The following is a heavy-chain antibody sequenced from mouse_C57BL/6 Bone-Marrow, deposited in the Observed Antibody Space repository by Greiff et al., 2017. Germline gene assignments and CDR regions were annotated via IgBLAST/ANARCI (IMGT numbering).Heavy chain of an antibody. CDR1: GFNIKDDY. D-gene: IGHD1-1*01. CDR3: TTLRVYYDSSSHYFDY. CDR2: IDPENGDT. J-gene: IGHJ2*01. V-gene: IGHV14-4*01. Sequence: DVQLQESGAELVRPGASVKLSCTASGFNIKDDYMHWVKQRPEQGLEWIGWIDPENGDTEYASKFQGKATITADTSSNTAYLQLSSLTSEDTAVYYCTTLRVYYDSSSHYFDYWGQGTTLTVSS.